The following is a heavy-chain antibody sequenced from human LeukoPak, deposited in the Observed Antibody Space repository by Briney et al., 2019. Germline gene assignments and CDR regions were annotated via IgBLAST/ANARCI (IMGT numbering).Heavy chain of an antibody. V-gene: IGHV4-39*01. CDR3: ASVDTAMVPDY. D-gene: IGHD5-18*01. J-gene: IGHJ4*02. CDR2: IYYSGST. Sequence: PSETLSLTCTVSGGSISSSSYYWGWIRQPPGKGLEWIGSIYYSGSTYCNPSLKSRVTISVDTPKNQFSLKLSSATAADTAVYYCASVDTAMVPDYWGQGTLVTVSS. CDR1: GGSISSSSYY.